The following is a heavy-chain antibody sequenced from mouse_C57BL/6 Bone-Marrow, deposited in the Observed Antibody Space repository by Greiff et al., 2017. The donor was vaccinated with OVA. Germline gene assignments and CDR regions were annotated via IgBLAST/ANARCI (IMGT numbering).Heavy chain of an antibody. V-gene: IGHV14-4*01. CDR3: TLSPFFAY. CDR2: IDPENGDT. Sequence: EVQVVESGAELVRPGASVKLSCTASGFNIKDDYMHWVKQRPEQGLEWIGWIDPENGDTEYASKFQGKATITADTSSNTAYLQLSSLTSEDTAVYYCTLSPFFAYWGQGTLVTVSA. CDR1: GFNIKDDY. J-gene: IGHJ3*01.